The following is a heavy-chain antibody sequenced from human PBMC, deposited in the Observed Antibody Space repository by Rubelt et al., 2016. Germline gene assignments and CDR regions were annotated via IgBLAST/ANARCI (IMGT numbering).Heavy chain of an antibody. CDR1: GGSINSYY. J-gene: IGHJ4*02. CDR2: ISYSGST. Sequence: QVQLQESGPGLVKPSETLSLTCTVSGGSINSYYWSWIRPPPGQGLEWIGHISYSGSTHYNPSLKSRVTISVDTSKNQFSLKLNSVTAADTAVYYCARSGKQWDALDYWGQGTLVTVSS. CDR3: ARSGKQWDALDY. D-gene: IGHD6-19*01. V-gene: IGHV4-59*08.